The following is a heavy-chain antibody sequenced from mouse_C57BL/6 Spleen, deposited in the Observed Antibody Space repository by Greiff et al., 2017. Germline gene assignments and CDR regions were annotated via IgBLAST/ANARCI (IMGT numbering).Heavy chain of an antibody. Sequence: EVKVEESGGGLVKPGGSLKLSCAASGFTFSSYTMSWVRQTPEKRLEWVATISGGGGNTYYPDSVKGRFTISRDNAKNTLYLQMSSLRSEDTALYYCARGRLSNGDYYAMDYWGQGTSVTVSS. D-gene: IGHD2-5*01. CDR3: ARGRLSNGDYYAMDY. CDR2: ISGGGGNT. J-gene: IGHJ4*01. V-gene: IGHV5-9*01. CDR1: GFTFSSYT.